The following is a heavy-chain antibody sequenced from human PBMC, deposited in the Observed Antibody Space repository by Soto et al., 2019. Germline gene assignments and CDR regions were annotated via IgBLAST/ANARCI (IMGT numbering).Heavy chain of an antibody. D-gene: IGHD1-26*01. V-gene: IGHV3-64*01. J-gene: IGHJ4*02. CDR1: GFTFSSYA. CDR3: AREGGSYDFDY. Sequence: EVQLVESGGGLVQPGGSLRLSCAASGFTFSSYALHWARQAPGKGLEYVSTISRNGGSTYNANSVKGRFTISRDNSKNTLYLQMGSLSTEDMAVYYCAREGGSYDFDYWGQGTLVTVSS. CDR2: ISRNGGST.